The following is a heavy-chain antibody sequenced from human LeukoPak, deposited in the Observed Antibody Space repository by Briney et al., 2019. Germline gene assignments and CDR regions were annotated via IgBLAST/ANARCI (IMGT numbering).Heavy chain of an antibody. CDR3: IAAAGTLLGFDY. CDR1: GFTFSSYA. D-gene: IGHD6-13*01. V-gene: IGHV3-23*01. J-gene: IGHJ4*02. CDR2: ISGSADST. Sequence: GGSLRLSCAASGFTFSSYAMSWVRQAPGKGLEWVSAISGSADSTYYADSVKGRFTISRDNSKNTLYLQMNSLRAEDTAVYYCIAAAGTLLGFDYWGQGTLVTVSS.